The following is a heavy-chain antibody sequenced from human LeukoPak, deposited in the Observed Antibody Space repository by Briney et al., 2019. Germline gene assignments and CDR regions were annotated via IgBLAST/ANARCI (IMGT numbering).Heavy chain of an antibody. J-gene: IGHJ4*02. Sequence: SETLSLTCAVYGGSLSAYYWSWIRQSPGRGLEWIGENNNSGRSKYNPSLKSRVTISLDTSKNQFSLTLRSVTAADTALYYCARGPAVGATVYWGQGTLVTVSS. CDR2: NNNSGRS. CDR1: GGSLSAYY. V-gene: IGHV4-34*01. CDR3: ARGPAVGATVY. D-gene: IGHD1-26*01.